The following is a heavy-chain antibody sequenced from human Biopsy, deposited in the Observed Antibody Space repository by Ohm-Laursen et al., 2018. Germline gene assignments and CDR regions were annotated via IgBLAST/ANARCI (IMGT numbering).Heavy chain of an antibody. CDR3: AKEEIAYSSTSLDY. Sequence: SLRLSCAAAGLSFSTYGMHWVRQAPGKGLEWVAVISHDGSVKHYADSVKGRFTISRGNAKNALFLQMNSLRAEDTAVYYCAKEEIAYSSTSLDYWGQGTLVTVSS. J-gene: IGHJ4*01. D-gene: IGHD6-13*01. CDR2: ISHDGSVK. CDR1: GLSFSTYG. V-gene: IGHV3-30*18.